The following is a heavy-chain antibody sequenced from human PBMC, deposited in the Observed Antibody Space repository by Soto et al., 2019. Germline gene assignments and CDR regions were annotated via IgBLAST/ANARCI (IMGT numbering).Heavy chain of an antibody. J-gene: IGHJ6*02. CDR3: APPAPKPYHYYGMDV. CDR2: IYYSGSS. CDR1: GGSISSSSYY. V-gene: IGHV4-39*01. Sequence: PSETLSLTCTVSGGSISSSSYYWGWIRQPPGKGLEWIGSIYYSGSSYYNPSPKSRVTISVDTSKNQFSLKLSSVTAADTAVYYCAPPAPKPYHYYGMDVWGQGTTVTVSS.